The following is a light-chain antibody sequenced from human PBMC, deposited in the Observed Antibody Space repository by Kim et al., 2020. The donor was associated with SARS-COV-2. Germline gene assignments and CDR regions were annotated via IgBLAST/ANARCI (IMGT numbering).Light chain of an antibody. J-gene: IGLJ3*02. V-gene: IGLV2-14*01. CDR2: DVT. CDR1: SSDVGGYNY. CDR3: SSYTRSSTFDWM. Sequence: QSALTQPASVSGSPGQSITISCTGTSSDVGGYNYVSWYQQHPDKAPKLMIYDVTKRPSGVSNRFSGSKSGNTASLTISGLQAEDEADYYCSSYTRSSTFDWMFGGGTQLIVL.